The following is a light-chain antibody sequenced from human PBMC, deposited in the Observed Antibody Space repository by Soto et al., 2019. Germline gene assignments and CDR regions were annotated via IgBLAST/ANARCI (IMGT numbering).Light chain of an antibody. CDR1: SSDVGGYNY. Sequence: QSALTQPPSASGSPGQSVTIYCTGTSSDVGGYNYVSWYQQHPGKAPKVMIYEVTKRPSGVPDRFSGSKSGNTASLTVSGLQAEDESDYYCSAYAGSTFVFGTGTKVTVL. CDR3: SAYAGSTFV. V-gene: IGLV2-8*01. CDR2: EVT. J-gene: IGLJ1*01.